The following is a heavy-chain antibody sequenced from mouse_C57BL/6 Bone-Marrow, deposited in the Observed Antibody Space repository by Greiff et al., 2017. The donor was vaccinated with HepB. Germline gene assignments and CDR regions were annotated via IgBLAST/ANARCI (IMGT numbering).Heavy chain of an antibody. CDR2: IHPNSGST. CDR3: ARSLYYNYDGDY. CDR1: GYTFTSYW. V-gene: IGHV1-64*01. J-gene: IGHJ2*01. D-gene: IGHD2-4*01. Sequence: QVQLQQPGAELVKPGASVKLSCKASGYTFTSYWMHWVKQRPGQGLEWIGMIHPNSGSTNYNEKFKSKATLTVDKSSSTAYMQLSSLTSEDSAVYYCARSLYYNYDGDYWGQGTTLTVSS.